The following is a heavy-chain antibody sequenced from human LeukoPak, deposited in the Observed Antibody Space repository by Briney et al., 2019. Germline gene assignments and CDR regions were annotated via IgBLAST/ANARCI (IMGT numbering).Heavy chain of an antibody. CDR3: AGGDIVATTNFDY. CDR2: ISSSGSTI. CDR1: GGSISNYY. V-gene: IGHV3-11*01. J-gene: IGHJ4*02. Sequence: LSLTCTVSGGSISNYYWSWIRQAPGKGLEWVSYISSSGSTIYYADSVKGRFTISRDNAKNSLYLQMNSLRAEDTAVYYCAGGDIVATTNFDYWGQGTLVTVSS. D-gene: IGHD5-12*01.